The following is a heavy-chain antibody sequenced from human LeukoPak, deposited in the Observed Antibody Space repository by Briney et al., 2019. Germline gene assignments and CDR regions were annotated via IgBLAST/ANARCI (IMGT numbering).Heavy chain of an antibody. CDR2: IIPILGIA. D-gene: IGHD1-26*01. CDR1: GGTFSSNA. Sequence: SVKVSCKASGGTFSSNAISWVRQAPGQGLEWMGRIIPILGIANYAQKFQGRVTITADKSTSTAYMELSSLRSEDTAVCYCASSGGSYFILDYWGQGTLVTVSS. V-gene: IGHV1-69*04. J-gene: IGHJ4*02. CDR3: ASSGGSYFILDY.